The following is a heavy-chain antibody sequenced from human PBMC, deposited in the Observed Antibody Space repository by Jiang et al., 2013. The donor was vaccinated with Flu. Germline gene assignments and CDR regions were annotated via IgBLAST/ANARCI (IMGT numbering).Heavy chain of an antibody. CDR3: ARSDSYCGGDCYVFDAFDI. Sequence: GSGLVKPSETLSLTCTISGGSISGYYWSWIRRPPGKGLEWLAYIYSTGSTNNNPSLNSRVTISLDTSKNQFSLRLTSVTAADTAVYYCARSDSYCGGDCYVFDAFDIWGQGDSGHRLF. V-gene: IGHV4-4*09. CDR1: GGSISGYY. CDR2: IYSTGST. D-gene: IGHD2-21*01. J-gene: IGHJ3*02.